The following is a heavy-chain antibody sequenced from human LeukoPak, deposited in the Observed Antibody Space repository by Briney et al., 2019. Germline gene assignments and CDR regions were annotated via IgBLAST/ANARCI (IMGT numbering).Heavy chain of an antibody. V-gene: IGHV4-34*01. CDR3: ARDTPLRYFDWLLPNAFDI. D-gene: IGHD3-9*01. J-gene: IGHJ3*02. CDR2: INHSGST. Sequence: SETLSLTCAVYGGSFSGYYWSWIRQPPGKGLEWIGEINHSGSTNYNPSLKSRVTISVDTSKNQFSLKLSSVTAAATAVYYCARDTPLRYFDWLLPNAFDIWGQGTMVTVSS. CDR1: GGSFSGYY.